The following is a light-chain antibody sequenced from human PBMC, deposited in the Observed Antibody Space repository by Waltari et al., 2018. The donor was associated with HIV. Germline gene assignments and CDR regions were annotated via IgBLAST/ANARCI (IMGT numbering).Light chain of an antibody. CDR1: SSNIGAPAY. J-gene: IGLJ1*01. CDR3: QSYDSSLNNYV. Sequence: QSVLTQPPSVSAAPGQRVTISCTRGSSNIGAPAYVHWYQQLTGTAPKFLSYGNNNRPSGFPDRFSGSKSGTSDSLAISGLQAEDEADYYCQSYDSSLNNYVFGTGTKVTVL. CDR2: GNN. V-gene: IGLV1-40*01.